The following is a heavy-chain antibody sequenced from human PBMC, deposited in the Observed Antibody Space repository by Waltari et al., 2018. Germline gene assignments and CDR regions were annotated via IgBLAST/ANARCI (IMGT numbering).Heavy chain of an antibody. Sequence: QVQLQQWGAGLLKPSETLSLTCAVYGGSFSGYYWSWIRPSPGKGLEWIGEINYRGSANDNPSLKSVVTISIDTSKTQFALELTSVTGADTAVYYCAGTPVGVTFLYFDYWGQGTLVTVSS. V-gene: IGHV4-34*01. D-gene: IGHD1-26*01. CDR3: AGTPVGVTFLYFDY. J-gene: IGHJ4*02. CDR2: INYRGSA. CDR1: GGSFSGYY.